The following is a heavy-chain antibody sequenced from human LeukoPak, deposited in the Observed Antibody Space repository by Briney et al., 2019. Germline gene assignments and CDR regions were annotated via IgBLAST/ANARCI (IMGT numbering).Heavy chain of an antibody. CDR1: GFTFSNYA. CDR3: AKVQEMDTILPPFHY. Sequence: PGGSLRLSCAASGFTFSNYATSWVRQVPGKGLEWVSAISGSGGNTFYADSVKGRFTISRDNSKNTLYLQVNSLRAADTAIYYCAKVQEMDTILPPFHYWGQGTLVTVSS. D-gene: IGHD5-24*01. J-gene: IGHJ4*02. CDR2: ISGSGGNT. V-gene: IGHV3-23*01.